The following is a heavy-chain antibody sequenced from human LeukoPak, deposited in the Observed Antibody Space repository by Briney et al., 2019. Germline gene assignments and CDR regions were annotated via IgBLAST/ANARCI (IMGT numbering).Heavy chain of an antibody. V-gene: IGHV3-7*01. Sequence: GGSLRLSCAASGFTFSNYWMSWVRQAPGNGLEWVANINPDGSEKYSVDSVTGRFTISRDNAENTVFLQMNSLRAEDSAVYYCARDLAAWDVWGKGTTVTVSS. CDR3: ARDLAAWDV. J-gene: IGHJ6*04. CDR1: GFTFSNYW. CDR2: INPDGSEK.